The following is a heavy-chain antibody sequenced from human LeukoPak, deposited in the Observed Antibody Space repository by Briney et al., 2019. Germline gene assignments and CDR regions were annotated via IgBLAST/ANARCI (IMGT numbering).Heavy chain of an antibody. Sequence: PSETLSLTCAVSGGSISSGTYSWNWIRQPPGKGLEWVGYIFHSGSTYYSPSLKSRVTISVDTSKAQFSLKLSSVTAADTAMYYCARGYSDYPYFFDPWGQGALVTVSS. D-gene: IGHD5-12*01. CDR2: IFHSGST. V-gene: IGHV4-30-2*01. CDR1: GGSISSGTYS. CDR3: ARGYSDYPYFFDP. J-gene: IGHJ5*02.